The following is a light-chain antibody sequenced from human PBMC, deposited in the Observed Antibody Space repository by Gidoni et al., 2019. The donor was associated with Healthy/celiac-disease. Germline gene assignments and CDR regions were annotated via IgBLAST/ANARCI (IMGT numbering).Light chain of an antibody. CDR1: SSDVGGYNY. Sequence: QSALTQPASVSGSPGQSITISCTGTSSDVGGYNYVSWYPQHPGKAPNLMIYEVSNRPSGVSNRFSGSKSGNTASLTISGLQAEDEADYYCSSYTSSSTLEVFGGGTKLTVL. J-gene: IGLJ2*01. CDR3: SSYTSSSTLEV. CDR2: EVS. V-gene: IGLV2-14*01.